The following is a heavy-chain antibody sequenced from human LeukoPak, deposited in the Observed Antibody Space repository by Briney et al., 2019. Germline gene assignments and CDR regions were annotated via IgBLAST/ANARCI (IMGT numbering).Heavy chain of an antibody. CDR3: AREGSSGWYNYYYYMDV. D-gene: IGHD6-19*01. CDR2: IVVGSGNT. J-gene: IGHJ6*03. CDR1: GFTFTSSA. Sequence: ASVKVSCKASGFTFTSSAMQWVRQARGQRLEWIGWIVVGSGNTNYAQKFQERVTITRDMSTSTAYMELSSLRAEDTAVYYCAREGSSGWYNYYYYMDVWGKGTTVTVSS. V-gene: IGHV1-58*02.